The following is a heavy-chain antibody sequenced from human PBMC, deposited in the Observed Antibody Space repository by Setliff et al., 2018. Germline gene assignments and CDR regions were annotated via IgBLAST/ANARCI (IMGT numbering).Heavy chain of an antibody. CDR1: GASISSGFYY. V-gene: IGHV4-31*03. CDR2: IYYSGST. D-gene: IGHD3-3*01. Sequence: SETLSLTCTVSGASISSGFYYWSWIRQHPGKGLEWIGYIYYSGSTYYNPSLKSRVTISVDTSKNQFSLKLSSVTAADTAVYYCARTPDGFLGDGYNLNTLGYFDSWGQGTLVTVSS. J-gene: IGHJ4*02. CDR3: ARTPDGFLGDGYNLNTLGYFDS.